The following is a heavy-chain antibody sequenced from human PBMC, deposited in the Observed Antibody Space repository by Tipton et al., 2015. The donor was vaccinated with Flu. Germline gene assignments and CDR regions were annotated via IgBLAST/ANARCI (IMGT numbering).Heavy chain of an antibody. Sequence: SLRLSCTASGFPFCSYSMNWVRQAPGKGLEWVASISRSSTYIYYADSVEGRFTISRDDARNSVYLQMNSLRADDTAVYYCVYWTGDYWGQGTLVTVSS. V-gene: IGHV3-21*01. CDR2: ISRSSTYI. CDR1: GFPFCSYS. D-gene: IGHD1-1*01. CDR3: VYWTGDY. J-gene: IGHJ4*02.